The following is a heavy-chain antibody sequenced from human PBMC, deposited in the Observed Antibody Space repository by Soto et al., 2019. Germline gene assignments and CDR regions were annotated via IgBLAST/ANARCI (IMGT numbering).Heavy chain of an antibody. CDR1: GDTFTSYA. D-gene: IGHD1-26*01. V-gene: IGHV1-69*01. CDR2: IIPFFNTS. J-gene: IGHJ4*02. CDR3: VRESPYGGNPLAFDH. Sequence: QVQLVQSGAEVKKPGSSVKVSCKTSGDTFTSYAISWVRQAPGQGLEWMGGIIPFFNTSNYARKFQGRVTIIADESTSTAYMELSSLRSEDTAMYYCVRESPYGGNPLAFDHWGQGTLVTVSS.